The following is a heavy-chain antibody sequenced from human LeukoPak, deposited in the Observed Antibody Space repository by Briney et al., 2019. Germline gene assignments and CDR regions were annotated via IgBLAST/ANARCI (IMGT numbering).Heavy chain of an antibody. CDR2: IYYSGST. Sequence: PSDPLSLTCTVSGGSISSYYWSWIRQPPGKGREWVGYIYYSGSTNYNPSLKSRVTISVDTSKNQFSLKLSSVTAADTAVYYCARYPGLYYDFWSGSYFDLWGRGTLVTVSS. D-gene: IGHD3-3*01. V-gene: IGHV4-59*07. CDR3: ARYPGLYYDFWSGSYFDL. J-gene: IGHJ2*01. CDR1: GGSISSYY.